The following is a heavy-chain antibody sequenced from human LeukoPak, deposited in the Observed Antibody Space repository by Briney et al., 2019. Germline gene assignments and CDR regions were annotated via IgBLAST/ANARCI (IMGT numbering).Heavy chain of an antibody. D-gene: IGHD3-9*01. J-gene: IGHJ4*02. CDR2: ISGSAGFT. V-gene: IGHV3-23*01. CDR3: AKDLDILTGYYIDY. Sequence: TGGSLRLSCAASGFTFSNYAMSWVRQAPGKGLEWFSTISGSAGFTYYADSVKGRFTISRDNSKNTLYLQMNSLRAEDTAVYYCAKDLDILTGYYIDYWGQGTLVTVSS. CDR1: GFTFSNYA.